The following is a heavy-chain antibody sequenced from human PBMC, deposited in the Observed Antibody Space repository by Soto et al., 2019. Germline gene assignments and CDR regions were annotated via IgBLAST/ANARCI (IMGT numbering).Heavy chain of an antibody. CDR3: ARAKSIAVAPGYYYYYMDV. D-gene: IGHD6-19*01. CDR2: IYHSGST. V-gene: IGHV4-4*02. J-gene: IGHJ6*03. CDR1: SGSISSSNW. Sequence: SETLSLTXAVSSGSISSSNWWSWVRQPPGKGLEWIGEIYHSGSTNYNPSLKSRVTISVDKSKNQFSPKLSSVTAADTAVYYCARAKSIAVAPGYYYYYMDVWGKGTTVTVSS.